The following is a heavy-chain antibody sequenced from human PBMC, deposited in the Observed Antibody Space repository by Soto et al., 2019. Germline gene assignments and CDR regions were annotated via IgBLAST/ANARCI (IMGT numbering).Heavy chain of an antibody. CDR1: GFTFSSYS. CDR2: ISSSSSTI. D-gene: IGHD3-10*01. J-gene: IGHJ4*02. Sequence: GGSLRLSCAASGFTFSSYSMNWVRQAPGKGLEWVSYISSSSSTIYYADSVKGRFTISRDNAKNSLYLQMNSLRAEDTAVYYCARPSGSYYNPAFSSDAGRTVWGQGTLVTVSS. CDR3: ARPSGSYYNPAFSSDAGRTV. V-gene: IGHV3-48*01.